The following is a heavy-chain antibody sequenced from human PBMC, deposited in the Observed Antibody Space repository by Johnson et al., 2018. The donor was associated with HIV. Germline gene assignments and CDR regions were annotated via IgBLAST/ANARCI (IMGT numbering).Heavy chain of an antibody. D-gene: IGHD5-24*01. CDR2: ISYDGSNK. V-gene: IGHV3-30-3*01. J-gene: IGHJ3*02. CDR3: AREPPVEMATHDAFDI. Sequence: QVQLVESGGGVVQPGRSLRLSCAASGFTFSSYAMHWVGQAPGKGLEWVAVISYDGSNKYYADSVKGRFTISRDNSKNTLYLQMNSLRAEDTAVYYCAREPPVEMATHDAFDIWGQGTMVTVSS. CDR1: GFTFSSYA.